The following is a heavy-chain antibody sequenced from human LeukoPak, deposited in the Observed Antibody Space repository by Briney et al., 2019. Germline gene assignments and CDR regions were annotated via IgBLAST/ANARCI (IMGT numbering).Heavy chain of an antibody. CDR1: GFTFSSYS. J-gene: IGHJ3*02. CDR3: ARPPTTVTSYAFDI. CDR2: ISSSSSYI. D-gene: IGHD4-17*01. V-gene: IGHV3-21*01. Sequence: PGGSLRLSCAASGFTFSSYSMNWVRQAPWKGLEWVSSISSSSSYIYYADSVKGRFTISRDNAKNSLYLQMNCLRAEDTAVYYCARPPTTVTSYAFDIWGQGTMVTVSS.